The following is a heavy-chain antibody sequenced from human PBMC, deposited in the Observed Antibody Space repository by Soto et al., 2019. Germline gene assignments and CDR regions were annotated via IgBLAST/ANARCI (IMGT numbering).Heavy chain of an antibody. CDR2: INPNSGGT. Sequence: ASVKVSCKASGYTFTGHYMHWVRQAPGQGLEWMGWINPNSGGTNYAQKFQGWVTMTRDTSISTAYMELSRLRSDDTAVYYCARGDGSSSNTPPPLDYWGQGSLVTVSS. D-gene: IGHD6-6*01. CDR3: ARGDGSSSNTPPPLDY. J-gene: IGHJ4*02. V-gene: IGHV1-2*04. CDR1: GYTFTGHY.